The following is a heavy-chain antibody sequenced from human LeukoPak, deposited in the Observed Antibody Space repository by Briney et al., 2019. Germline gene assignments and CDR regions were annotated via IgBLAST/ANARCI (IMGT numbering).Heavy chain of an antibody. CDR1: GYTFTDYY. V-gene: IGHV1-2*02. CDR3: ASDSRDYFKPFDY. J-gene: IGHJ4*02. Sequence: ASVKVSCKASGYTFTDYYIHWVRQAPGQGLQWMGWINPNSGGTNYAQNFQGRVTMTRDTSISTAYMELRRLRSDDTAVYFCASDSRDYFKPFDYWGQGTLVTVSS. CDR2: INPNSGGT. D-gene: IGHD3-22*01.